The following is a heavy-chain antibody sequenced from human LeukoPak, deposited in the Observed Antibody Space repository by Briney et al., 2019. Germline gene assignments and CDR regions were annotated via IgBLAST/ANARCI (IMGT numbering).Heavy chain of an antibody. CDR1: GGSFSGYY. Sequence: ASETLSLTCAVYGGSFSGYYWSWIRQPPGKGLEGIGEINHSGSTNYNPSLKSRVTISVDTSKNQFSLKLSSVTAADTAVYYCARARITIFGVVTNWFDPWGQGTLVTVSS. J-gene: IGHJ5*02. V-gene: IGHV4-34*01. CDR2: INHSGST. CDR3: ARARITIFGVVTNWFDP. D-gene: IGHD3-3*01.